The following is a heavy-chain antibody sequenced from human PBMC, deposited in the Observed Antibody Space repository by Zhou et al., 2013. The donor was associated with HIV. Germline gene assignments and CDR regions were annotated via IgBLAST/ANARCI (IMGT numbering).Heavy chain of an antibody. D-gene: IGHD6-19*01. J-gene: IGHJ4*02. CDR3: ARADGGSGWYYFDY. CDR1: GGSISSYY. CDR2: IYTSGST. V-gene: IGHV4-4*09. Sequence: VQLQESGPGLVKPSETLSLTCTVSGGSISSYYWSWIRQPPGKGLEWIGYIYTSGSTNYNPSLKSRVTISVDTSKNQFSLKLSSVTAADTAVYYCARADGGSGWYYFDYWGQGNPGHRLL.